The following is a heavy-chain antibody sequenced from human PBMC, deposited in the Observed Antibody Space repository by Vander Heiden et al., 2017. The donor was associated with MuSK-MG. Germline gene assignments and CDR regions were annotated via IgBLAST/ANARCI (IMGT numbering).Heavy chain of an antibody. CDR3: ARVRGWLRFEGGWFDP. V-gene: IGHV5-51*01. Sequence: VQLVQCGAEGKQPGESLRISCKGSGYRRTSYWFGWVRQMPGKGLELMGIIYPGDSDTRYSPSFQGQVPISADKSISTAYLQWSSLKASDTAMYYCARVRGWLRFEGGWFDPWGQGTLVTVSS. D-gene: IGHD5-12*01. CDR2: IYPGDSDT. CDR1: GYRRTSYW. J-gene: IGHJ5*02.